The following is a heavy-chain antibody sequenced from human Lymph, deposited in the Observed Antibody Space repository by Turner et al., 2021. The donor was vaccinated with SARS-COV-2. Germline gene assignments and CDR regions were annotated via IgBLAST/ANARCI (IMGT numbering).Heavy chain of an antibody. J-gene: IGHJ4*02. V-gene: IGHV3-7*01. Sequence: EVQLVESGGGLVQPGGSLRLSCAASGFTFSYYWMSWVRQAPGKGLEWVANIKQDGSEKYYVDSVKGRFTISRDNAKNSLFLQMNSLRAEDTAVYDCARMGSSSWYFDYWGQGTLVTVSS. CDR2: IKQDGSEK. CDR1: GFTFSYYW. CDR3: ARMGSSSWYFDY. D-gene: IGHD1-26*01.